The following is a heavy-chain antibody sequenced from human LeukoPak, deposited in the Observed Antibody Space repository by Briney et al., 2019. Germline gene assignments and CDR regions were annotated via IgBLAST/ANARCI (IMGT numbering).Heavy chain of an antibody. Sequence: PGGSLRLSCAASGFTFSDHYMDWVRQAPGKGLEWVGRTGNKANSYTTEYAASVKGRFTISRDDSKNSLFLQMNSLKSEDTAVYYCARGNTSAWYPFGYWGQGTLVTVSS. J-gene: IGHJ4*02. CDR2: TGNKANSYTT. D-gene: IGHD6-19*01. V-gene: IGHV3-72*01. CDR1: GFTFSDHY. CDR3: ARGNTSAWYPFGY.